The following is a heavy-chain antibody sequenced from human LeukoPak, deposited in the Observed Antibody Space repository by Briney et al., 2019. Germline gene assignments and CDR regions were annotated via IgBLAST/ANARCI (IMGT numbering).Heavy chain of an antibody. V-gene: IGHV3-30*02. CDR3: ARNYYDSSGLVLWIKWFDP. CDR2: IRYDGSNK. CDR1: GFTFSSYG. Sequence: GGSLRLSCAASGFTFSSYGMHWVRQAPGKGLEWVAFIRYDGSNKYYADSVKGRFTISRDNSKNTLYLQMNSLRAEDTAVYYCARNYYDSSGLVLWIKWFDPWGQGTLVTVSS. J-gene: IGHJ5*02. D-gene: IGHD3-22*01.